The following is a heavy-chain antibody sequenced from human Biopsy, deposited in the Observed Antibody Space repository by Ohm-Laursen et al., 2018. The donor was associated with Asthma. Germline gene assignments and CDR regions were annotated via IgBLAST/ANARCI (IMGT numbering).Heavy chain of an antibody. V-gene: IGHV1-69*13. CDR2: ISPIFGST. CDR3: AKARCYYYYCDMEV. CDR1: GGTFNNYA. J-gene: IGHJ6*02. Sequence: GASVKVSCKASGGTFNNYAINWVRQAPGQGLEWMGGISPIFGSTAYAQKFQGRVAITADVFTSTVYMELSGLRSEDTAVLYCAKARCYYYYCDMEVWGPGTAIAVSS.